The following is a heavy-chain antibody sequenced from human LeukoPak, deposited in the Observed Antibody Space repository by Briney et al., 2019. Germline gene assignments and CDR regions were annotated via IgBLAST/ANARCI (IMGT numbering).Heavy chain of an antibody. V-gene: IGHV1-24*01. CDR2: FDPEDGET. D-gene: IGHD1-26*01. Sequence: ASVKVSSKVSGYTLTELSMHWVRQAPGKGLEWMGGFDPEDGETIYAQKFQGRVTMTEDTSTDTAYMELSSLRSEDTAVYYCAADPSKIIVGATRPVFDIWGQGTMVTVSS. CDR3: AADPSKIIVGATRPVFDI. J-gene: IGHJ3*02. CDR1: GYTLTELS.